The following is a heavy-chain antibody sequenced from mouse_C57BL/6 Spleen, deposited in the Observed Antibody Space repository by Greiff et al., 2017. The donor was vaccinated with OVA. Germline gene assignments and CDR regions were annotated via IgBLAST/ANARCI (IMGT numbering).Heavy chain of an antibody. CDR1: GYTFTDYY. Sequence: SGPELVKPGASVKISCKASGYTFTDYYMNWVKQSHGKSLEWIGDINPNNGGTSYNQKFKGKATLTVDKSSSTAYMELRSLTSEDSAVYYCARVGASWIFDYWGQGTTLTVSS. CDR2: INPNNGGT. V-gene: IGHV1-26*01. J-gene: IGHJ2*01. CDR3: ARVGASWIFDY. D-gene: IGHD3-3*01.